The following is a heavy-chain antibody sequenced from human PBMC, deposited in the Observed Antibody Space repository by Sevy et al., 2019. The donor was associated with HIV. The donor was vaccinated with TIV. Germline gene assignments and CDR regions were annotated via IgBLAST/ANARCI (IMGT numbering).Heavy chain of an antibody. Sequence: VSVKVSCKASGYTFTGYYMHWVRQAPGQGLEWMGRINPNSGGTNYAQKFQGRVTMTRDTSISTAYMELSRLRSDDTAVYYCARDREAVAGRRYYYYGMDVWGQGTTVTVSS. CDR1: GYTFTGYY. CDR3: ARDREAVAGRRYYYYGMDV. V-gene: IGHV1-2*06. CDR2: INPNSGGT. J-gene: IGHJ6*02. D-gene: IGHD6-19*01.